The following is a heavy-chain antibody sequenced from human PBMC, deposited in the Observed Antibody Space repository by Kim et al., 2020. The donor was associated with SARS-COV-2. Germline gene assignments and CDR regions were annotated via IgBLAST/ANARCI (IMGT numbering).Heavy chain of an antibody. D-gene: IGHD2-15*01. Sequence: SVKVSCKASGDTFSSYGFSWVRQAPGQGLEWMGGIIPIFGRPNYAQKFQGRVTITADVSTSTAYLELSTLRSADTAVYYCARGPIRLVLAVVAYSVSWG. CDR2: IIPIFGRP. CDR1: GDTFSSYG. CDR3: ARGPIRLVLAVVAYSVS. J-gene: IGHJ5*01. V-gene: IGHV1-69*13.